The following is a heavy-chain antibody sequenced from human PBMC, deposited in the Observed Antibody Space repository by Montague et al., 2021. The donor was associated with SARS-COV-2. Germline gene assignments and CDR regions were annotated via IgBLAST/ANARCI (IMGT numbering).Heavy chain of an antibody. CDR3: ARDQQLVLGYYYGMDV. CDR1: GFTFSSYS. D-gene: IGHD6-13*01. V-gene: IGHV3-21*01. CDR2: ISSSSSYI. J-gene: IGHJ6*02. Sequence: SLRLSCAASGFTFSSYSMNWVRQAPGKGLEWVSSISSSSSYIYYADSVKGRFSISRDNAKNSLYLQMNSLRAEDTAVYYCARDQQLVLGYYYGMDVWGQGPTVTGS.